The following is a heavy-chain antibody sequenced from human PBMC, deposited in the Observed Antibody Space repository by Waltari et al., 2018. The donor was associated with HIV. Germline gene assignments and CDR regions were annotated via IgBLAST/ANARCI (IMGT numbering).Heavy chain of an antibody. J-gene: IGHJ5*02. CDR3: ARGRGGGGSSGNWFDP. V-gene: IGHV4-59*01. CDR1: GGSISNYF. Sequence: QVQLQESGPGQMKPSETLSLTCTVSGGSISNYFWSWIRQHPGKGLEWLGYIYYSGSTNNNPPPKSRVTISVDTSKSQFSLKLSSVTAADTAVYYCARGRGGGGSSGNWFDPWGQGTLVTVSS. D-gene: IGHD2-15*01. CDR2: IYYSGST.